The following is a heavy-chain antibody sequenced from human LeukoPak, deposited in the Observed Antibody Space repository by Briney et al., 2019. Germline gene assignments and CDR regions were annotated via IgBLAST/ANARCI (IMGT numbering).Heavy chain of an antibody. CDR1: GYTFNRYG. V-gene: IGHV1-18*01. CDR3: ARTHDYDNFPDY. Sequence: ASVKVSCKSSGYTFNRYGFSWVRQAPGQGLECLGWIFAYSGNTKYAQNFQDRVTMTTDASTSTAYMELRSLTSDDTAVYFCARTHDYDNFPDYWGQGTLVAVSS. D-gene: IGHD4-11*01. CDR2: IFAYSGNT. J-gene: IGHJ4*02.